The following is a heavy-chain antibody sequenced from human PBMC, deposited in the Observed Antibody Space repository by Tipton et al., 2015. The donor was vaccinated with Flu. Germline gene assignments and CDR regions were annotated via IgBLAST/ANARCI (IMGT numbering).Heavy chain of an antibody. D-gene: IGHD5-12*01. CDR3: AREGHIVATTSGMDV. Sequence: TLSLTCAVYGGSFSGYYWSWIRQPPGKGLEWIGFVHYRENTSYNPSLKNRVTMSLDTSKNQFSLKLISVTAADTAVYYCAREGHIVATTSGMDVWGQGTTVTVSS. CDR2: VHYRENT. V-gene: IGHV4-59*12. CDR1: GGSFSGYY. J-gene: IGHJ6*02.